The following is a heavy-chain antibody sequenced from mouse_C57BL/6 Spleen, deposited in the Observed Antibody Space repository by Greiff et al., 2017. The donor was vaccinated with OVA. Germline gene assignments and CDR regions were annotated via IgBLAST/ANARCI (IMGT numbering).Heavy chain of an antibody. Sequence: VQLQQPGAELVMPGASVKLSCKASGYTFTSYWMHWVKQRPGQGLEWIGEIDPSDSYTNYNQKFKGKSTLTVDKSSSTAYMQLSSLTSEDAAVYYCARSLYYYEEWGQGTTLTVAS. D-gene: IGHD1-1*01. CDR1: GYTFTSYW. CDR2: IDPSDSYT. CDR3: ARSLYYYEE. J-gene: IGHJ2*01. V-gene: IGHV1-69*01.